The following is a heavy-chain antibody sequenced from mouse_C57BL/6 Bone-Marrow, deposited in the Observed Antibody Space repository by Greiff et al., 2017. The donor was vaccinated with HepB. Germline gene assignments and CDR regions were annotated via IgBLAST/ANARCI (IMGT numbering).Heavy chain of an antibody. CDR2: INPSNGGT. CDR1: GFTFTSYW. D-gene: IGHD1-1*01. J-gene: IGHJ3*01. Sequence: VPLQPPGTALVKPGASVQLSCKASGFTFTSYWMHWVKQRPGQGLEWIGNINPSNGGTNYNEKFKSKATMTVDKSSSTAYMQLISLTSVDSAVYYCAKALIYYYGSSFAYWGQGTLVTVSA. V-gene: IGHV1-53*01. CDR3: AKALIYYYGSSFAY.